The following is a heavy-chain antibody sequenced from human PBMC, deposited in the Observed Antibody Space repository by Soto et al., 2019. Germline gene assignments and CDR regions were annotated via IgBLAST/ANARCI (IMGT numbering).Heavy chain of an antibody. CDR2: INPNSGGT. CDR1: GYTFTGYY. J-gene: IGHJ3*02. V-gene: IGHV1-2*04. Sequence: QVPLVQSGAEVKKPGASVKVSCKASGYTFTGYYMHWVRQAPGQGLEWMGWINPNSGGTNYAQKFQGWVTMTRDTSISTAYMELSRLRSDDTAVYYCARTYNWNDLSSFAFDIWGQGTMVTVSS. CDR3: ARTYNWNDLSSFAFDI. D-gene: IGHD1-1*01.